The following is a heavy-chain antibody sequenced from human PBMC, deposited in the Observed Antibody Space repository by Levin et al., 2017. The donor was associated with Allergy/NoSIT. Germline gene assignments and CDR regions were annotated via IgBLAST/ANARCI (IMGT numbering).Heavy chain of an antibody. CDR1: GFTFSAYS. D-gene: IGHD1-26*01. Sequence: AGGSLRLSCVGSGFTFSAYSINWVRQAPGKGLEWVSYISSSSTTIYYADSVKGRFTVSRDDAKNSLYLQMNSLRAEDTAVYYCARALRAGVGTGYSYGMDVWGQGTTVTVSS. CDR2: ISSSSTTI. CDR3: ARALRAGVGTGYSYGMDV. V-gene: IGHV3-48*04. J-gene: IGHJ6*02.